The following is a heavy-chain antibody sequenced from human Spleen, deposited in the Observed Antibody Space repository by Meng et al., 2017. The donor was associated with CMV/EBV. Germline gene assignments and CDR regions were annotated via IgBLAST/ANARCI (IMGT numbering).Heavy chain of an antibody. J-gene: IGHJ6*02. D-gene: IGHD2-2*02. V-gene: IGHV3-13*01. CDR1: GFTFSSND. CDR3: ARDWGPAAISGNGMDV. CDR2: IGTAGDT. Sequence: GESLKISCAASGFTFSSNDMHWVRQTTGKGLEWVSAIGTAGDTYYPGSVKGRFTISRENAKNSFYLQMNSLRAGDTALYYCARDWGPAAISGNGMDVWGQGTTVTVSS.